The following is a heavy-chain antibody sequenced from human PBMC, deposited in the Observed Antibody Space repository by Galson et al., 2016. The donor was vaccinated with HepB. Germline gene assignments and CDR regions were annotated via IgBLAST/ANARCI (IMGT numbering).Heavy chain of an antibody. CDR2: IHFSGTN. V-gene: IGHV4-39*07. CDR1: GGSISSSTYY. J-gene: IGHJ6*02. D-gene: IGHD4-17*01. CDR3: ARYYGDFGMDV. Sequence: SETLSLTCTVSGGSISSSTYYWAWLRQPPGKGLEWFGSIHFSGTNYYKPSLKSRVTISVDTSKNQFSLKLNSVTAADTAVYHCARYYGDFGMDVWGQGTTVTVSS.